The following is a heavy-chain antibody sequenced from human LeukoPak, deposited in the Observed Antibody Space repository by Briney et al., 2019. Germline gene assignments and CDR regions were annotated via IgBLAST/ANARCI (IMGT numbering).Heavy chain of an antibody. CDR3: ARGDYSPLDV. CDR1: GGSISSSNW. D-gene: IGHD2-15*01. Sequence: SETLSLTCAVSGGSISSSNWWSWVRQPPGKGLEWIGEIYHSGSTYYNPSLKSRVTISVDTSKNQFSLKLSSVTAADTAVYYCARGDYSPLDVWGKGTTVTVSS. CDR2: IYHSGST. J-gene: IGHJ6*04. V-gene: IGHV4-4*02.